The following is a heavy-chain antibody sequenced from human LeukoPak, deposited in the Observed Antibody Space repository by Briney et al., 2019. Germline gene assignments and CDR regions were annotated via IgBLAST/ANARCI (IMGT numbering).Heavy chain of an antibody. CDR3: ARDPDSSGWSQYYFDY. CDR2: ISYDGSNK. J-gene: IGHJ4*02. D-gene: IGHD6-19*01. V-gene: IGHV3-30*03. CDR1: GFTFSSYG. Sequence: GRSLRLSCAASGFTFSSYGMHWVRQAPGKGLEWVAVISYDGSNKYYADSVKGRFTISRDNSKNTLYLQMNSLRAEDTAVYYCARDPDSSGWSQYYFDYWGQGTLVTVSS.